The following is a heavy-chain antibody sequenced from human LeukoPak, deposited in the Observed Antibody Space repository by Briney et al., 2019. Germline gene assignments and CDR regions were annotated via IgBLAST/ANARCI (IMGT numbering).Heavy chain of an antibody. D-gene: IGHD2-2*01. Sequence: GGSLTLSCAASGFTFSSYSMNWVRQAPGKGLEWVSSISSSSSYIYYADSVKGRFTISRDNAKNSLYLQMNSLRAEDTAVYYCARRYCSSTSCYTIDYWGQGTLVTVSS. CDR3: ARRYCSSTSCYTIDY. J-gene: IGHJ4*02. CDR2: ISSSSSYI. V-gene: IGHV3-21*01. CDR1: GFTFSSYS.